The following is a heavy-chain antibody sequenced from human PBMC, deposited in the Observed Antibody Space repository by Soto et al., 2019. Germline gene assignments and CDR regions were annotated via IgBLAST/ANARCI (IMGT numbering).Heavy chain of an antibody. CDR1: GYTFTSYG. V-gene: IGHV1-18*01. CDR3: ARVGRPKPIVVVAAAVNWFDP. CDR2: ISAYNGNT. D-gene: IGHD2-15*01. J-gene: IGHJ5*02. Sequence: ASVKVSCKASGYTFTSYGISWVRQAPGQGLEWMGWISAYNGNTNYAQKLQGRVTMTTDTSTSTAYMELRSLRSDDTAVYYCARVGRPKPIVVVAAAVNWFDPWGQGTLLTVSS.